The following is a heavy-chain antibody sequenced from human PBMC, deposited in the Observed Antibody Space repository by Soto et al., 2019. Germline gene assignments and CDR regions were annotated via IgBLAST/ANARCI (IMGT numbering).Heavy chain of an antibody. D-gene: IGHD6-13*01. V-gene: IGHV3-23*01. Sequence: PGGSLRLSCAASGFTFSSYAMSWVRQAPGKGLEWVSAISVSVVSTYYAASVKGRFTISRDNSKNTLYLQMNSLRSEDTAVYYCAKGAGYSSTWDDYWGQGTLVTVSS. CDR1: GFTFSSYA. CDR3: AKGAGYSSTWDDY. J-gene: IGHJ4*02. CDR2: ISVSVVST.